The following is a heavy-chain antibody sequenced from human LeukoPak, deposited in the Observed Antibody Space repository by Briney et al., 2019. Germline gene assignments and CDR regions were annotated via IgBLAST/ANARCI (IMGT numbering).Heavy chain of an antibody. Sequence: GGSLRLSCAASGFTFSSYAMSWVRQAPGKGLEWASAISGSGGSTYYADSVKGRFTISRDNSKNTLYLQMNSLRAEDTAVYYCAKDPYCSSTSCYPGVYFDYWGQGTLVTVSS. CDR2: ISGSGGST. CDR1: GFTFSSYA. CDR3: AKDPYCSSTSCYPGVYFDY. D-gene: IGHD2-2*01. V-gene: IGHV3-23*01. J-gene: IGHJ4*02.